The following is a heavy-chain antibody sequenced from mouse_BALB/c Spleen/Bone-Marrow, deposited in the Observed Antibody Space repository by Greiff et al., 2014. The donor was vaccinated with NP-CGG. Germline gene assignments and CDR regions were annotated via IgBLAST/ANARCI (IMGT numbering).Heavy chain of an antibody. CDR3: ARGGISIDY. V-gene: IGHV1-80*01. Sequence: VQLQQSGAELVRPGSSVKISCKASGYAFSIYWMNWVKQRPGQGLEWIGQIDPGDDDTDYNGKFKGKATLTADRSSSTAYMQLNSLTSEDSAVYFCARGGISIDYWGQGTTLTVSS. CDR1: GYAFSIYW. J-gene: IGHJ2*01. CDR2: IDPGDDDT.